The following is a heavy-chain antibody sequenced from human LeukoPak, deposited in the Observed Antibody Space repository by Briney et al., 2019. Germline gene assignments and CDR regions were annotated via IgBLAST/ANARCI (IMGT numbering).Heavy chain of an antibody. J-gene: IGHJ5*02. CDR1: RFTFSGYA. CDR2: ISGSGGTT. CDR3: ASDLVTMVRGVPNWFDP. Sequence: GGSLRLSCAASRFTFSGYAMGWVRQAPGKGLEWVSGISGSGGTTYYADSVKGRFTISRDNSKNTLYLQMNRLRAEDTAVYYCASDLVTMVRGVPNWFDPWGQGTLVTVSS. V-gene: IGHV3-23*01. D-gene: IGHD3-10*01.